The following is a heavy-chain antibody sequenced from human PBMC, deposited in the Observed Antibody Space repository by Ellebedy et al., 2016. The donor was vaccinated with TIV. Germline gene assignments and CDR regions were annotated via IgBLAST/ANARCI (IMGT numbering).Heavy chain of an antibody. CDR2: INHSGST. Sequence: SETLSLXXAVYGGSFSGYYWSWIRQPPGKGLEWIGEINHSGSTNYNPSLKSRVTISVDTSKNQFSLKLSSVTAADTAVYYCATREPTYIVATIDRWFDPWGQGTLVTVSS. J-gene: IGHJ5*02. CDR1: GGSFSGYY. V-gene: IGHV4-34*01. D-gene: IGHD5-12*01. CDR3: ATREPTYIVATIDRWFDP.